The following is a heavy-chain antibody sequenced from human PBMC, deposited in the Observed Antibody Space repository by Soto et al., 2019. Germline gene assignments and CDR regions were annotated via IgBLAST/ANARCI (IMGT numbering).Heavy chain of an antibody. CDR2: IKSDGSST. J-gene: IGHJ6*02. CDR3: ARGIPSHYVRDV. Sequence: EVQLVESGGGLVQPGGSLRLSCEASGFTFSSYWMHWVRQAPGKGLVWVSRIKSDGSSTSYADSVKGRFTISRDNAKNTVYVKMNSLRPEDTAVYYCARGIPSHYVRDVWGQGTTVTVSS. V-gene: IGHV3-74*01. CDR1: GFTFSSYW.